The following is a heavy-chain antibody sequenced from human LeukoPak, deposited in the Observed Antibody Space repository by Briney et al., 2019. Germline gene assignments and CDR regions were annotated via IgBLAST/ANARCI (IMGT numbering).Heavy chain of an antibody. CDR3: ARDGHFETGFDY. J-gene: IGHJ4*02. CDR1: GFTFSSYS. D-gene: IGHD3-3*02. CDR2: ISSSSSYI. Sequence: GGSLRLSCAASGFTFSSYSMNWVRQAPGKRPEWVSSISSSSSYIYYADSVKGRFTISRDNAKNSLYLQMNSLRAEDTAVYYCARDGHFETGFDYWGQGTLVTVSS. V-gene: IGHV3-21*01.